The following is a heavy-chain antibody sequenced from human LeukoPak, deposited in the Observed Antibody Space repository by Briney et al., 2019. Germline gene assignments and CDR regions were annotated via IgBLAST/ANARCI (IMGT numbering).Heavy chain of an antibody. J-gene: IGHJ4*02. D-gene: IGHD2-2*01. CDR1: GFTFSSYA. CDR3: ARSPTSWYFDY. CDR2: ISYDGSNK. Sequence: GGSLRLSCAASGFTFSSYAMHWVRQAPGKGLGGVAVISYDGSNKYYADSVKGRFTISRDNSKNTLYLQMNSLRPEDTSVYYCARSPTSWYFDYWGQGTLVTVSS. V-gene: IGHV3-30*04.